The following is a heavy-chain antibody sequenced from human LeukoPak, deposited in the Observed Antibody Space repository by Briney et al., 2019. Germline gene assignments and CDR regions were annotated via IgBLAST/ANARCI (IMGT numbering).Heavy chain of an antibody. V-gene: IGHV4-4*02. J-gene: IGHJ4*02. Sequence: SGTLSLTCAVSGESISSDNAYYWSWARQPPGQGLEWIGEIHHSGSANYDSSFKSRVTISVDKSRNQISLELNSVTAADTAVYHCGRGTDYVWETWGQGTLVTVSS. CDR3: GRGTDYVWET. CDR1: GESISSDNAYY. D-gene: IGHD3-16*01. CDR2: IHHSGSA.